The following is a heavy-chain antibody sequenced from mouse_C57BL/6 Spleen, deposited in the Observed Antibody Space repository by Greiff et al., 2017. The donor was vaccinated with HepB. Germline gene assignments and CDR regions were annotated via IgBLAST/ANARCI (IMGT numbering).Heavy chain of an antibody. D-gene: IGHD4-1*01. V-gene: IGHV1-64*01. CDR3: APSNWERAWFAY. CDR1: GYTFTSYW. J-gene: IGHJ3*01. CDR2: IHPNSGST. Sequence: QVQLQQPGAELVKPGASVKLSCKASGYTFTSYWMHWVKQRPGQGLEWIGMIHPNSGSTNYNEKFKSKATLTVDKSSSTAYMQLSSLTSEDSAVYYCAPSNWERAWFAYWGQGTLVTVSA.